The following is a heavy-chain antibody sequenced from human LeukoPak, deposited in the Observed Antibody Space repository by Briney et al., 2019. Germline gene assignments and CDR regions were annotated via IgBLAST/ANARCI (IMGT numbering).Heavy chain of an antibody. V-gene: IGHV3-53*01. D-gene: IGHD3-22*01. CDR1: GFTVSSNY. CDR2: IYSGGST. CDR3: ARHSSAYFKYYFDY. Sequence: PGGSLRLSCAASGFTVSSNYMSWVRQSPGKGLEWVSVIYSGGSTYYADSVKGRFTISRDNSKNTLYLQMNSLRAEDTAVYYCARHSSAYFKYYFDYWGQGTLVTVSS. J-gene: IGHJ4*02.